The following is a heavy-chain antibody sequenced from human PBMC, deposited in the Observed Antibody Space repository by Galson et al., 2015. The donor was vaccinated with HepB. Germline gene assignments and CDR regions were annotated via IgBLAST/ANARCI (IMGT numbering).Heavy chain of an antibody. CDR2: VNGGATNT. Sequence: SLRLSCAASGFTFSSFAMNWVRQAPGKGLGWVSVVNGGATNTNYADSVKGRFTISRDNSKDTVFLQMDGLRADDTAVYYCAKASGTPRGRFDSWGQGTLVTVSS. CDR1: GFTFSSFA. V-gene: IGHV3-23*01. CDR3: AKASGTPRGRFDS. J-gene: IGHJ5*01.